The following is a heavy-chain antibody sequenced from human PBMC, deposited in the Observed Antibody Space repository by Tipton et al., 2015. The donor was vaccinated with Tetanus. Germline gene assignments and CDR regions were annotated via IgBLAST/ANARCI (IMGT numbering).Heavy chain of an antibody. V-gene: IGHV3-7*01. D-gene: IGHD2/OR15-2a*01. CDR3: VRRWFGTQYYFGMDV. CDR1: GYTFSAHT. CDR2: INQDGSAE. J-gene: IGHJ6*02. Sequence: VQLVQSGGGLVQPGGSLRLSCKASGYTFSAHTMHWVRQVPGKGLEWVANINQDGSAEFYVDSVKGRFTISRDNSKNSLSLQMNSLRADDTAVYYCVRRWFGTQYYFGMDVWGQGTTVTVSS.